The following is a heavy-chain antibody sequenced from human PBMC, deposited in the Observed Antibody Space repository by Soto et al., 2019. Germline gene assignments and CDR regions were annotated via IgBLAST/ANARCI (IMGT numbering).Heavy chain of an antibody. Sequence: EVQLVEPGGGLVQPGGSLRLSCVASGFTFSTDTMNWVRQAPGKGLEWVAHISTSGATRYYADSVKGRFTISRDNAKTSLYLQMDSLRNEDTAVYYCARFFGSGFDYWGQGTLVTVSS. D-gene: IGHD6-19*01. J-gene: IGHJ4*02. V-gene: IGHV3-48*02. CDR3: ARFFGSGFDY. CDR1: GFTFSTDT. CDR2: ISTSGATR.